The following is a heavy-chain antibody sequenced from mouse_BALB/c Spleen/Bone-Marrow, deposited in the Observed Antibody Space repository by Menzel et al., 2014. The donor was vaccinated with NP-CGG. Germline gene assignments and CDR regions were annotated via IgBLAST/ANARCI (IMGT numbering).Heavy chain of an antibody. J-gene: IGHJ2*01. CDR3: ARHHRYAYCFDY. Sequence: QVQLQQSGSVLVRPGASAKLSCKPSGYTFTNSWMHWAKQMPGHGIKWIGEIHPNSGNTNYIEKFKAKATLTVDTSSSTAYVELSILTSEDSAVYYGARHHRYAYCFDYCGQGTPLTVSS. V-gene: IGHV1S130*01. D-gene: IGHD2-14*01. CDR2: IHPNSGNT. CDR1: GYTFTNSW.